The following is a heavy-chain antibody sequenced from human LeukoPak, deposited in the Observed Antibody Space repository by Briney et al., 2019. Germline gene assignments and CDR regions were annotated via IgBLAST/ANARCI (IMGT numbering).Heavy chain of an antibody. V-gene: IGHV4-59*01. CDR2: IYYSGST. D-gene: IGHD3-22*01. CDR3: ARNSVVVFDNYFDY. Sequence: KTSETLSLTCAVYGGSFSGYYWSWIRQPPGKGLEWIGYIYYSGSTNYNPSLKSRVTISVDTSKNQFSLKLSSVTAADTAVYYCARNSVVVFDNYFDYWGQGTLVTVSS. J-gene: IGHJ4*02. CDR1: GGSFSGYY.